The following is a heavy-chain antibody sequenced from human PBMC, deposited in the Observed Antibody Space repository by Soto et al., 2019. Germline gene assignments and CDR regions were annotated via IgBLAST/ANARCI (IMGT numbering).Heavy chain of an antibody. Sequence: ASVTVSCKASGYTFTSYGISWVRQAPGQGLEWMGWISAYNGNTNYAQKLQGRVPMTTDKSTSTAYMDLKSLRSDDTAVYYCARAPGLLWFGEAPRGVFDIWGQGTMVTVS. J-gene: IGHJ3*02. V-gene: IGHV1-18*01. CDR1: GYTFTSYG. CDR2: ISAYNGNT. CDR3: ARAPGLLWFGEAPRGVFDI. D-gene: IGHD3-10*01.